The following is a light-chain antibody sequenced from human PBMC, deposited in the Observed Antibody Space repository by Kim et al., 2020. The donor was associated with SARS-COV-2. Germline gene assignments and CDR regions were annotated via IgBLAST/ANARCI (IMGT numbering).Light chain of an antibody. Sequence: EIVLTQSPGPLSLSPGERATLSCRASQSVSSSYLACYQQKPGQAPRLLIYGASSRATGIPDRFSGSGSATDFTLTISRLEPEDFAVYYCQQYGSSPRTFGQGTKVDIK. J-gene: IGKJ1*01. CDR1: QSVSSSY. CDR3: QQYGSSPRT. CDR2: GAS. V-gene: IGKV3-20*01.